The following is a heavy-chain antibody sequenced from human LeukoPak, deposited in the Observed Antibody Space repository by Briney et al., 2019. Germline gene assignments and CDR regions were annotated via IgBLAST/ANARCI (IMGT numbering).Heavy chain of an antibody. J-gene: IGHJ5*02. D-gene: IGHD6-19*01. CDR2: ISYDGSNE. CDR1: GFSFSSYA. V-gene: IGHV3-30*04. Sequence: GRSLRLSCAASGFSFSSYAMHWVRQAPGKGLEWVAVISYDGSNEYYPDSVKGRLTISRDNSKNTLYLQMNSLRAEDTAVYYCARDSSGSYNWFDPWGQGTLVTVSS. CDR3: ARDSSGSYNWFDP.